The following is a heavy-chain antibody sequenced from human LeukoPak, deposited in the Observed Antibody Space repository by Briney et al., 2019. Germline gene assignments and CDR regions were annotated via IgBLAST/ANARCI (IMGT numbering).Heavy chain of an antibody. CDR3: ARETVGLDY. V-gene: IGHV3-9*01. CDR1: GFTFDDYA. D-gene: IGHD4-23*01. J-gene: IGHJ4*02. Sequence: GGSLRLSCAASGFTFDDYAMHWVRQAPGKGLEWVSGISWNSGSIGYADSVRGRFTISRDNAKNSLYLQINSLRDEDTAVYYCARETVGLDYWGQGTLVTVSS. CDR2: ISWNSGSI.